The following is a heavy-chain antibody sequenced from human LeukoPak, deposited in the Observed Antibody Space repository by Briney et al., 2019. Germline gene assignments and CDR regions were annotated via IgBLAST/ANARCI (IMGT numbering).Heavy chain of an antibody. V-gene: IGHV4-39*01. CDR3: ARHSWIQLWLYYFDY. CDR2: IYYSGST. J-gene: IGHJ4*02. CDR1: GCSISSSSYY. Sequence: SESLSLTCTGSGCSISSSSYYWGWIRQPPGTGLEWIGSIYYSGSTYYNPSLKSRVTISVDTSKNQFSLKLRSVTAAATAVYYCARHSWIQLWLYYFDYWGQGTLVTVSS. D-gene: IGHD5-18*01.